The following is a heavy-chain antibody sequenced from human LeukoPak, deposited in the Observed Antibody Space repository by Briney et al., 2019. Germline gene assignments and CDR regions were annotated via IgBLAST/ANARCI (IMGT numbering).Heavy chain of an antibody. V-gene: IGHV4-61*02. Sequence: PSQTLSLTCTVSGGSISSGSYYWSWIRQPAGKGLEWIGRIYTSGSTNYNPSLKSRVTISVDTSKNQFSLKLSSVTAADTAVYYCARDVVFLTGYYIFDYWGQGTLVTVSS. D-gene: IGHD3-9*01. J-gene: IGHJ4*02. CDR3: ARDVVFLTGYYIFDY. CDR1: GGSISSGSYY. CDR2: IYTSGST.